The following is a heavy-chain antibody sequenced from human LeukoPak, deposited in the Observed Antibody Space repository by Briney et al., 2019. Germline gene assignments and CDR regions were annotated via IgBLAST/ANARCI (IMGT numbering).Heavy chain of an antibody. CDR3: AKGLDSSLDY. CDR1: GFTFSSYW. Sequence: PGGSLRLSCAASGFTFSSYWMHWVRQAPGKGLVWVSRINSDGSRTSYADSVKGRFTISRDNSKNTLYLQMCSLRVEDTAVYYCAKGLDSSLDYWGQGTLVTVSS. J-gene: IGHJ4*02. CDR2: INSDGSRT. D-gene: IGHD3-22*01. V-gene: IGHV3-74*01.